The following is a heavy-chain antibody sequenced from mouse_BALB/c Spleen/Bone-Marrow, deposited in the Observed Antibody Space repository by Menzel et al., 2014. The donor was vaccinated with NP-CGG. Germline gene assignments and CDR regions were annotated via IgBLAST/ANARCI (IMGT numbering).Heavy chain of an antibody. CDR3: AREDALWYFDV. CDR1: GYTFSSYW. Sequence: QVQLQQSGAELMKPGASVKISCKATGYTFSSYWIEWVKQRPGHGLEWIGEILPGSGSTNYNEKFKGKATFTADTSSTTDYMHLSSLTSQDSAVYYCAREDALWYFDVWGAGTTVTVSS. J-gene: IGHJ1*01. V-gene: IGHV1-9*01. CDR2: ILPGSGST.